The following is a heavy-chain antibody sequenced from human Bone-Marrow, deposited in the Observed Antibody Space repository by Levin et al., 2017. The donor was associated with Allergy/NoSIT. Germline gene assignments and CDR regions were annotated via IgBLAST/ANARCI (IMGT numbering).Heavy chain of an antibody. Sequence: GESLKISCKVSGYTLTELSMHWVRQAPGKGLEWMGGFDPEDGETIYAQKFQGRVTMTEDTSTDTAYMELSSLRSEDTAVYYCATAAAYKATVTEKNVVGYWGQGTLVTVSS. CDR3: ATAAAYKATVTEKNVVGY. CDR2: FDPEDGET. D-gene: IGHD4-17*01. V-gene: IGHV1-24*01. J-gene: IGHJ4*02. CDR1: GYTLTELS.